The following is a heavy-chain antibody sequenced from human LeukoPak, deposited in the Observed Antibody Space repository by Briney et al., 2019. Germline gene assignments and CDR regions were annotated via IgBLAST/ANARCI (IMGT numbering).Heavy chain of an antibody. CDR2: FDPEDGET. CDR1: GYTLTELS. CDR3: ATGGGHELLRLDWFDP. V-gene: IGHV1-24*01. D-gene: IGHD2-15*01. Sequence: ASVKVSCKVSGYTLTELSMHWVRQAPGKGLEWMGGFDPEDGETIYAQKFQGRVTMTEDTSTDTAYMELGSLRSEDTAVYYCATGGGHELLRLDWFDPWGQGTLVTVSS. J-gene: IGHJ5*02.